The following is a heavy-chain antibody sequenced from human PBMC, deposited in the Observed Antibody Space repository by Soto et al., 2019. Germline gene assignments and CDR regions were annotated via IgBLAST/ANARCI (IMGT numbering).Heavy chain of an antibody. J-gene: IGHJ4*02. CDR1: GFTFSTYA. CDR2: ISYDGNNQ. Sequence: QVQLVESGGGVVQPGRSLRLSCAASGFTFSTYAMHWVRQAPGKGLEWVAVISYDGNNQYYADSVKGRFTISRDNSKNTLYLQMNSLRPEDTAVFYCARDRPMGATDYWGQGTLVTVSS. D-gene: IGHD1-26*01. V-gene: IGHV3-30-3*01. CDR3: ARDRPMGATDY.